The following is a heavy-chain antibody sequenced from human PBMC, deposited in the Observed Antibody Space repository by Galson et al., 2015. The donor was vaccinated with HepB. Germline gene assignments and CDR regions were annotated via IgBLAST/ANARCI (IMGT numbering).Heavy chain of an antibody. J-gene: IGHJ6*02. V-gene: IGHV3-53*05. CDR1: GFNVSTNY. CDR3: AKDGPRGGHDAGYSGMDV. D-gene: IGHD5-12*01. Sequence: SLRLSCAASGFNVSTNYVSWVRQAPGKGLEWVSVIYSGGATYYADSVKGRFLISRDKSKNTVFLQMNSLRGEDTAVYYCAKDGPRGGHDAGYSGMDVWGQGTTVTVS. CDR2: IYSGGAT.